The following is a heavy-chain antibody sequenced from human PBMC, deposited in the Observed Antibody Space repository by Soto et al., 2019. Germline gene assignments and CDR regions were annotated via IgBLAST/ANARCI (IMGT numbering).Heavy chain of an antibody. V-gene: IGHV3-64*01. Sequence: EVQLVESGGGLVQPGGSLRLSCAASGFTFSSYAMHWVRQAPGKGLEYVSAISSNGGSTYYANSVKGRFTISRDNSKNTLYLQMGSLRAEDMAVYYCARDVGSGYYGSYWYFDLWGRGTLVTVSS. CDR2: ISSNGGST. CDR1: GFTFSSYA. J-gene: IGHJ2*01. CDR3: ARDVGSGYYGSYWYFDL. D-gene: IGHD4-17*01.